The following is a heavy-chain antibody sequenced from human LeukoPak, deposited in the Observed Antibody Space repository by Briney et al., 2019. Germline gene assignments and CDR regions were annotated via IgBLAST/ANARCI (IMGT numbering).Heavy chain of an antibody. CDR2: ISYDGSNK. J-gene: IGHJ4*02. D-gene: IGHD3-10*01. V-gene: IGHV3-30-3*01. Sequence: GGSLRLSCAASGFTFSSYAMRWVRQAPGKGLEWVAVISYDGSNKYYADSVKGRFTISRDNSKNTLYLHMSSLRVDDTAVYYCAKDWSEGSGSYIDYWGQGALVIVSS. CDR3: AKDWSEGSGSYIDY. CDR1: GFTFSSYA.